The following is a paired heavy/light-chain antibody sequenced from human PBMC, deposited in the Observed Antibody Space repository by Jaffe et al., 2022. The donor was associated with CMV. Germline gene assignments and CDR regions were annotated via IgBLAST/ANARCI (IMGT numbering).Heavy chain of an antibody. J-gene: IGHJ2*01. CDR1: AGSISSYY. D-gene: IGHD2-21*02. V-gene: IGHV4-59*01. CDR3: ARLCGADCYFGWYFDF. CDR2: IYYTGNT. Sequence: QVQLQESGPRLVKPSETLSLTCTVSAGSISSYYWSWIRQPPGEGLEWIGNIYYTGNTNYNPSLESRVAMSVDTSKNQFYLKLNSMTAADTATYFCARLCGADCYFGWYFDFWGRGTQVTVSS.
Light chain of an antibody. CDR2: KVS. J-gene: IGKJ2*01. Sequence: DIVMTQTPLSSPVTLGQPASISCRSSQSLVHSDGNTYLSWLQKRPGQPPRLLIYKVSNRLSGVPDRFSGSGAGTDFTLKISRVEAEDAGIYYCTQATQLPYTFGQGTKVEIK. CDR1: QSLVHSDGNTY. CDR3: TQATQLPYT. V-gene: IGKV2-24*01.